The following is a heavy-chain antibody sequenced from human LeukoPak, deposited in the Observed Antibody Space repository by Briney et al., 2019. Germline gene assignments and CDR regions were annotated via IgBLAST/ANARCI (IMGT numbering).Heavy chain of an antibody. D-gene: IGHD2-15*01. CDR1: GFTFNSYW. Sequence: GGSLRLSCAASGFTFNSYWFHWVRQAPGKGLVWVSRIGNDDSDTIYADSVKGRFTISRDNAKSTLYLQTNSLRADDTAVYYCARGGYDHAFDIWGQGTMVTVSS. CDR2: IGNDDSDT. J-gene: IGHJ3*02. CDR3: ARGGYDHAFDI. V-gene: IGHV3-74*01.